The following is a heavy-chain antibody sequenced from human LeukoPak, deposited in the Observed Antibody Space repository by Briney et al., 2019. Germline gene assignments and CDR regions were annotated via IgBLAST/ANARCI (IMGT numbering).Heavy chain of an antibody. CDR3: ARGDDWGYGPFDS. CDR1: GGSISSGGYY. Sequence: SETLSLTCTVSGGSISSGGYYWSWIRQHPGKGLEWIGYIYYSGSTYYNPSLKSRVTISVDTSKNQFSLKLSSVTAADTAVYYCARGDDWGYGPFDSRGQGTLVTVSS. CDR2: IYYSGST. J-gene: IGHJ4*02. V-gene: IGHV4-31*03. D-gene: IGHD3-9*01.